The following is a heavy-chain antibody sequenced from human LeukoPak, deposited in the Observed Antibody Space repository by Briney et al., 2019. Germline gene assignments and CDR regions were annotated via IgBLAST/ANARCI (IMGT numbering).Heavy chain of an antibody. V-gene: IGHV4-4*09. D-gene: IGHD1-26*01. CDR2: IYTSGST. J-gene: IGHJ4*02. Sequence: SETLSLTCTVSGGSISGHYWSWIRQPPGQGLEWIGYIYTSGSTNYNPSLKSRVTISVDTSKTQFSLRLSSVTAADTAMYFCARAYSRSYSHFDDWGQGTLVTVSS. CDR3: ARAYSRSYSHFDD. CDR1: GGSISGHY.